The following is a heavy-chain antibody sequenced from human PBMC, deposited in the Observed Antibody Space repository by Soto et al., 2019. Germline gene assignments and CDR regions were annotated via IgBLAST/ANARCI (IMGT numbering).Heavy chain of an antibody. Sequence: QVQLVQSGAEVKKPGASVKVSCKASGYTFTSYYMHWVRQAPGQGLEWMGIINPSGCSTSYAQKFQGRVTMTRDTSTSTVYMELSSLRSEDTAVYYCARGGSGSPAASLRVYGMDVWGQGTTVTVSS. D-gene: IGHD1-26*01. CDR2: INPSGCST. CDR3: ARGGSGSPAASLRVYGMDV. V-gene: IGHV1-46*03. CDR1: GYTFTSYY. J-gene: IGHJ6*02.